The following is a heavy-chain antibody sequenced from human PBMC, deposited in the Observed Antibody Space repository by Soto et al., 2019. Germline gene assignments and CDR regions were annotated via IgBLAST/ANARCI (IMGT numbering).Heavy chain of an antibody. CDR3: ARAPRYDSSGYNRY. CDR2: IWYDGSNK. CDR1: GFTFSSYG. J-gene: IGHJ4*02. Sequence: GGSLRLSCAASGFTFSSYGMHWVRQAPGKGLEWVAVIWYDGSNKYYADSVKGRFTISRDNSKNTLYLQMKSLRAEDTAVYYCARAPRYDSSGYNRYWGQGTLVTVSS. V-gene: IGHV3-33*01. D-gene: IGHD3-22*01.